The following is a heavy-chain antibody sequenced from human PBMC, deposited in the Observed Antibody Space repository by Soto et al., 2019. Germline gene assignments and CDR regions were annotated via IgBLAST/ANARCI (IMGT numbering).Heavy chain of an antibody. V-gene: IGHV2-26*01. D-gene: IGHD3-3*01. Sequence: SGPTLVNPTETLTLTCTVSGFSLSNARMGVSWIRQPPGKALEWLAHIFSDDEKSYSTSLKSRLTISKDTSKSQVVLTMTNMGPVDTATYYCARSFLYYDFWSGYLNGFDTWGQGTLVTVTA. CDR1: GFSLSNARMG. CDR3: ARSFLYYDFWSGYLNGFDT. J-gene: IGHJ5*02. CDR2: IFSDDEK.